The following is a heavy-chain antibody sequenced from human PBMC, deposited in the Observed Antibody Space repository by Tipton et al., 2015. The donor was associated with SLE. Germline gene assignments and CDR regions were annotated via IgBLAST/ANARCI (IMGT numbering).Heavy chain of an antibody. V-gene: IGHV4-34*01. CDR2: INHSGST. J-gene: IGHJ4*02. Sequence: TLSLTCAVYGGSFSGYYWSWIRQPPGKGLEWIGEINHSGSTNYNPSLKSRVTISVDTSKNQFSLKLSSVTAADTAVYYCARGSSITYFDYWGQGTLVTVSS. CDR1: GGSFSGYY. D-gene: IGHD1-14*01. CDR3: ARGSSITYFDY.